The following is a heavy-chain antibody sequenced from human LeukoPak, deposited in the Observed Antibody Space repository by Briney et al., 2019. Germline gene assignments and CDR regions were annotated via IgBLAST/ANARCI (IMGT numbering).Heavy chain of an antibody. Sequence: PGRSLRLSCTASGFTFSSYAMHWVRHAPGKGLECVPAISYDGRNKYYADSVKGRFTISRDNSKNTLYLQMTSLRAEDTAVYYCARDSDSSSSSYLYYYYMDVWGKGTTVTVSS. CDR1: GFTFSSYA. CDR3: ARDSDSSSSSYLYYYYMDV. CDR2: ISYDGRNK. J-gene: IGHJ6*03. V-gene: IGHV3-30*04. D-gene: IGHD6-6*01.